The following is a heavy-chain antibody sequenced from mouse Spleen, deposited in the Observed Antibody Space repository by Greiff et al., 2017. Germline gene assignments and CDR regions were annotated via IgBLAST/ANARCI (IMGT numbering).Heavy chain of an antibody. CDR1: GFTFSDYY. J-gene: IGHJ1*01. CDR3: ATLGVYWYFDV. CDR2: INYDGSST. Sequence: EVQLVESEGGLVQPGSSMKLSCTASGFTFSDYYMAWVRQVPEKGLEWVANINYDGSSTYYLDSLKSRFIISRDNAKNILYLQMSSLKSEDTATYYCATLGVYWYFDVWGAGTTVTVSS. D-gene: IGHD4-1*01. V-gene: IGHV5-16*01.